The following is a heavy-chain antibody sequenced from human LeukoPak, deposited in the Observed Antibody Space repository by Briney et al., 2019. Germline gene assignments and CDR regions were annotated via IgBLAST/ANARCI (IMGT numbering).Heavy chain of an antibody. CDR2: INHSGST. Sequence: PSETLSLTCAVYGGSFSGYYWSWIRQPPGKGLEWIGEINHSGSTNYNPSFKSRVTISVDTSKNQFSLRLSSVTAADTAVYYCARDPWKFSGAPPQWGQEPLVTVPS. CDR3: ARDPWKFSGAPPQ. V-gene: IGHV4-34*01. D-gene: IGHD2-15*01. J-gene: IGHJ4*02. CDR1: GGSFSGYY.